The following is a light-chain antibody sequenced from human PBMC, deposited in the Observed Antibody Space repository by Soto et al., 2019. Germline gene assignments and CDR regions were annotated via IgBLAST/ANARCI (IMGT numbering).Light chain of an antibody. V-gene: IGLV2-8*01. Sequence: QSALTQPPSASGSPGQSVTISCTGTSSDVGGYNYVSWYQQHPGKAPKLIIYAVSKRPLGVPDRFSGSKSGNTASLTVSGLQAEDEADYYCSSYAGSNNLVFGGGTKLTVL. J-gene: IGLJ2*01. CDR2: AVS. CDR3: SSYAGSNNLV. CDR1: SSDVGGYNY.